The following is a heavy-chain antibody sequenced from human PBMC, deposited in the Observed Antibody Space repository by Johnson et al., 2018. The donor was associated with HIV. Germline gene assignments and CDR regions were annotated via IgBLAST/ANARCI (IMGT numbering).Heavy chain of an antibody. V-gene: IGHV3-53*02. CDR2: IYSGGST. CDR1: GFTVSSNY. J-gene: IGHJ3*02. CDR3: ARLPVLVVVAGRPHGFDI. D-gene: IGHD2-15*01. Sequence: VQLVETGGGLIQPGGSLRLSCAASGFTVSSNYMSWVRQAPGKGLEWVSVIYSGGSTYYADSVKGRFTIPRDNSKNTLYLQMNSLRAEDTAVYYCARLPVLVVVAGRPHGFDIWGQGTMVTVSS.